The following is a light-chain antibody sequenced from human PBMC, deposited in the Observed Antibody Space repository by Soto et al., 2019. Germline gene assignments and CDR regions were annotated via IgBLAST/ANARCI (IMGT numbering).Light chain of an antibody. CDR2: GAS. CDR3: QQYNKWPPT. Sequence: EIVMTQSPATLSVSPGXRATLSCRASQSVSSNLAWFQQKPGQAPRLLIYGASTRDTGISARFSGSGSGTEFTLTISSLQSGDFAVYHCQQYNKWPPTFGQGTKV. J-gene: IGKJ1*01. CDR1: QSVSSN. V-gene: IGKV3-15*01.